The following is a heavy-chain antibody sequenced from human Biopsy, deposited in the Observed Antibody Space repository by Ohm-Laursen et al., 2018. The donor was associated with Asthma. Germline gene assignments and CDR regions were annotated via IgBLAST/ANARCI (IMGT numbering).Heavy chain of an antibody. V-gene: IGHV3-7*01. CDR1: GFTFGDYW. Sequence: SLRLSCAASGFTFGDYWMSWVRQVPGKGLEWVANIKHDGTEKNHVDSLKGRFTISRDNAKNPLYLQMNSRRAEDTAVYYCARTFHFWSPYHAEHYQLWGQGTLVTVSS. J-gene: IGHJ1*01. D-gene: IGHD3-3*02. CDR2: IKHDGTEK. CDR3: ARTFHFWSPYHAEHYQL.